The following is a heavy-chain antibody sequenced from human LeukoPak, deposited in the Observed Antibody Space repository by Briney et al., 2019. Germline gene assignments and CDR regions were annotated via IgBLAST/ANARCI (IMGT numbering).Heavy chain of an antibody. CDR3: ARDPAPSEYDFWSDSTRAFDI. J-gene: IGHJ3*02. D-gene: IGHD3-3*01. CDR1: GGSISPYC. CDR2: IYYSGST. Sequence: PSETLSLTCTVSGGSISPYCWSWIRQPPGKGLEWIGYIYYSGSTNYNPSLKSRVTMSVDTSKNHFSLELTSVTAADTAVYYCARDPAPSEYDFWSDSTRAFDIWGQGTMVTVSS. V-gene: IGHV4-59*12.